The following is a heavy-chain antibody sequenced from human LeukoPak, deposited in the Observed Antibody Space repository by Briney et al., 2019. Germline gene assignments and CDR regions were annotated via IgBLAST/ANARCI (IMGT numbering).Heavy chain of an antibody. CDR3: ARSSAAPRKHWFDP. Sequence: GASVKVSCKASGYTFTGYYMHWVRQAPGQGLEWMGWINPNSGGTNYAQKFQGRVTMTRDTSISTAYMELSRLRSDDTAVYYCARSSAAPRKHWFDPWGQGTLVTVSS. J-gene: IGHJ5*02. V-gene: IGHV1-2*02. CDR1: GYTFTGYY. CDR2: INPNSGGT. D-gene: IGHD6-6*01.